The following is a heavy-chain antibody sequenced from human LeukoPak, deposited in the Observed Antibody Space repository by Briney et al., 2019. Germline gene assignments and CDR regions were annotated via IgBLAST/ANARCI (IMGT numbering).Heavy chain of an antibody. V-gene: IGHV1-69*04. D-gene: IGHD2-2*01. CDR3: ARVGAWDCSSTSCYGAFDI. J-gene: IGHJ3*02. Sequence: ASVKVSCKASGGAFSSYAISWVRQAPGQGLEWMGRIIPILGIANYAQKFQGRVTITADKSTSTAYMELSSLRSEDTAVYYCARVGAWDCSSTSCYGAFDIWGQGTMVTVSS. CDR1: GGAFSSYA. CDR2: IIPILGIA.